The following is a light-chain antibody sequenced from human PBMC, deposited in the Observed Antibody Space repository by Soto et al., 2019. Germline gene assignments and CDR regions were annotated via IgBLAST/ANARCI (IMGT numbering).Light chain of an antibody. CDR2: AAS. V-gene: IGKV1-39*01. Sequence: DIQKTQSPSSLFASVGDRVTITCRASQSISTYLNWYQQRPGKAPRLLIYAASSLQSGVPSWFSGSGSGTDFTLTISSLQPQDFATYYCQRSYRSISFGQGTRLEMK. CDR3: QRSYRSIS. CDR1: QSISTY. J-gene: IGKJ5*01.